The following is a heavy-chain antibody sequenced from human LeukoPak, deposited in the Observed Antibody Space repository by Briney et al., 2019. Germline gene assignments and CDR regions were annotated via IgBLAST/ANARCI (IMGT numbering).Heavy chain of an antibody. Sequence: PSETLSLTCTVSGGSISSGGYYWSWIRQHPGKGLEWIGYIYYSGSTYYNPSLKSRVTISVDTSKNQFSLKLSSVTAADTAVYYCARSGYYGSGTYYNVDYWGQGTLVTVSS. CDR2: IYYSGST. J-gene: IGHJ4*01. V-gene: IGHV4-30-4*08. CDR1: GGSISSGGYY. D-gene: IGHD3-10*01. CDR3: ARSGYYGSGTYYNVDY.